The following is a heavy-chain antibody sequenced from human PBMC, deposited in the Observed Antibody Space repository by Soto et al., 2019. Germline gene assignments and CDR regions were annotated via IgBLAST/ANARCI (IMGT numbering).Heavy chain of an antibody. CDR2: ISSSSSYI. V-gene: IGHV3-21*01. Sequence: GSLRLSCAASGFTFSSYSMNWVRQAPGKGLEWVSSISSSSSYIYYADSVKGRFTISRDNAKNSLYLQMNSLRAEDTAVYYCARVVPLEAQSSDSWGQGTLGTFSS. CDR1: GFTFSSYS. D-gene: IGHD2-2*01. J-gene: IGHJ4*02. CDR3: ARVVPLEAQSSDS.